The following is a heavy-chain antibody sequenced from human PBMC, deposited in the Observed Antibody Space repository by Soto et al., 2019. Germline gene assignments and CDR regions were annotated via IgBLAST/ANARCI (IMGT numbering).Heavy chain of an antibody. V-gene: IGHV1-18*01. CDR2: ISAYNGNT. CDR1: GYTFTSYG. CDR3: ARGLWVEMATTKMGWFDP. J-gene: IGHJ5*02. D-gene: IGHD1-1*01. Sequence: ASVKVSCKASGYTFTSYGISWVRQAPGQGLEWMGWISAYNGNTNYAQKLQGRVTMTTDTSTSTAYMELRSLRSDDTAVYYCARGLWVEMATTKMGWFDPWGQGTLVTVSS.